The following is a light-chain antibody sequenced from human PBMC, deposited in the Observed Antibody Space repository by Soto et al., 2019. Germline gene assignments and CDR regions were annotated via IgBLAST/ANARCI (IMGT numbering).Light chain of an antibody. CDR2: DAS. V-gene: IGKV3D-20*01. J-gene: IGKJ2*01. Sequence: EIVLTQSPATLSLSPGERATLSCGASQSVSSSYLAWYQQKPGLAPRLLMYDASSRATGIPDRFSGSGSGTDFTLTISRLEPEYFAVYYGQQYGSSPYTFGQGTKLEIK. CDR1: QSVSSSY. CDR3: QQYGSSPYT.